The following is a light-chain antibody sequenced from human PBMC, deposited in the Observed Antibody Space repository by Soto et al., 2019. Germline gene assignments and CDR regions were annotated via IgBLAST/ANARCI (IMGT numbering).Light chain of an antibody. CDR1: QTISTY. Sequence: DIQMTQAPSSQSASVGDRVTITCRASQTISTYLNWWQQKPGKAPKLLIYAASSLQSGVPSRFSGSGSGTDFTLTISSLQPEDFATYYCQQRYSTPPTFGQGTKVEIK. J-gene: IGKJ1*01. V-gene: IGKV1-39*01. CDR2: AAS. CDR3: QQRYSTPPT.